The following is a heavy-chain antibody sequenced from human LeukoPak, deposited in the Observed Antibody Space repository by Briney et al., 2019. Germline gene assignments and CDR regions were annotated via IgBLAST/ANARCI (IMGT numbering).Heavy chain of an antibody. CDR1: GFTFNTHG. CDR3: ARDPWSGTYSGGEDI. CDR2: IWSDGSNR. Sequence: PGGSLRLSCTTSGFTFNTHGMHWVRQAPGKGPEWAAVIWSDGSNRYYADSVKGRFTISRDNSRNMLYLQMNSLRAEDTAVYYCARDPWSGTYSGGEDIWGQGTTVTVSS. D-gene: IGHD3-16*01. V-gene: IGHV3-33*01. J-gene: IGHJ3*02.